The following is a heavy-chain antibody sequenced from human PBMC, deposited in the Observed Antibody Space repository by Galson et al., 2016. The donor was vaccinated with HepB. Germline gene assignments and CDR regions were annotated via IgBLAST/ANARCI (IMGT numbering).Heavy chain of an antibody. CDR3: ARDGGQSLPLYYGMDV. CDR1: GFTINNNH. J-gene: IGHJ6*04. V-gene: IGHV3-53*01. D-gene: IGHD1-26*01. CDR2: IYSSGIT. Sequence: SLRLSCAASGFTINNNHMSWVRQAPGKGLEWVPIIYSSGITYYADSMNGRLTVSRDNSKNMVYLQMNSLRPEDTAVYYCARDGGQSLPLYYGMDVWGKGTPVTVST.